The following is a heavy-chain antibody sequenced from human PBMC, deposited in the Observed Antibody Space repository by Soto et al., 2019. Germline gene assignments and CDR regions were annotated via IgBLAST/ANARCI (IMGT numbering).Heavy chain of an antibody. V-gene: IGHV1-69*12. CDR1: GGTFSSYA. Sequence: QVQLVQSGAEVKKPGSSVKVSCKAAGGTFSSYAFNWVRQAPGQGPEWMGGIIPIFGTAKYARKFQGRVTISADESTSTDYMDRSSLRSEDPAVYFCVKLSPTATAVPYWGQGTLVTVSS. D-gene: IGHD3-10*02. CDR3: VKLSPTATAVPY. CDR2: IIPIFGTA. J-gene: IGHJ4*02.